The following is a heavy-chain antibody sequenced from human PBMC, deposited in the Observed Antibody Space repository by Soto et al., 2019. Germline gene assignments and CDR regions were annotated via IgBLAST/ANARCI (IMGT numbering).Heavy chain of an antibody. CDR1: GGYIIDYY. D-gene: IGHD1-26*01. CDR2: IYYSGPT. V-gene: IGHV4-59*08. J-gene: IGHJ6*02. CDR3: ARQSGGYYYYGMDV. Sequence: SETLSLTCTVSGGYIIDYYWSWIRQPPGKGLEWIGYIYYSGPTDYSPSLKSRVTISVDTSKNQFSLKLSSVTAADSAIYYCARQSGGYYYYGMDVWGQGTTVTVSS.